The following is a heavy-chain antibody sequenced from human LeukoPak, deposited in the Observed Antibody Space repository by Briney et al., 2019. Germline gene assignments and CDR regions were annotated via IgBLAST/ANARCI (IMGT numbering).Heavy chain of an antibody. CDR3: ARRITVAGLFAY. Sequence: PSETLSLTCPVSGGSISSGGFYLSWIRQHPGRGLEWIGYIYDRGSTYYNPSLTSRATVSADRSKNQFSLKLTSVTAADTAVYFCARRITVAGLFAYLSQGILVTVSS. V-gene: IGHV4-31*03. CDR1: GGSISSGGFY. J-gene: IGHJ4*02. D-gene: IGHD6-13*01. CDR2: IYDRGST.